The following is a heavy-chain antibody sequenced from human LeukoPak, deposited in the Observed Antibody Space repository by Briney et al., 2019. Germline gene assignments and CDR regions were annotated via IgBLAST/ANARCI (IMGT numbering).Heavy chain of an antibody. D-gene: IGHD2-8*01. CDR1: GGSISSGGYY. J-gene: IGHJ3*02. CDR3: ARAPRDIVLTFDI. CDR2: IYYSGST. V-gene: IGHV4-31*03. Sequence: SETLSLTCTVSGGSISSGGYYWSWIRQHPGKGLEWIGYIYYSGSTYYNPSLKSRVTISVDTSKNQFSLKLSSVTAADTAVYYCARAPRDIVLTFDIWGQGTMVTVSS.